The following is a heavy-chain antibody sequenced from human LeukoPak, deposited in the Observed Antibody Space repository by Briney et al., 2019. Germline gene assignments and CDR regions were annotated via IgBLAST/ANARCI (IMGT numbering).Heavy chain of an antibody. CDR2: INHSGST. D-gene: IGHD5-12*01. V-gene: IGHV4-34*01. CDR3: ARGAARRDGYK. Sequence: KPSETLSLTCAVYGGSFTGYYWSWIRQPPGKGLEWIGEINHSGSTNYNPSLESRVTISVDTSKNQFSLKLTSVTAADTAVYYCARGAARRDGYKWGQGTQVTVSS. CDR1: GGSFTGYY. J-gene: IGHJ4*02.